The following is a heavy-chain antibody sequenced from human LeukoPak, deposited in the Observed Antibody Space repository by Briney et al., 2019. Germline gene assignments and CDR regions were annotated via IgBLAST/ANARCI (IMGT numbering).Heavy chain of an antibody. CDR2: MSSSADST. Sequence: GGSLRLSCEASVFTVSSYAMSWVRQAPGKGLAWVSVMSSSADSTYYADSVKGRFTISRDNSKNTLYLQMNNLRAEDTAVYYCAKPLEKYTYGGNFDYWGQGILVTVSS. D-gene: IGHD4-23*01. CDR1: VFTVSSYA. CDR3: AKPLEKYTYGGNFDY. J-gene: IGHJ4*02. V-gene: IGHV3-23*01.